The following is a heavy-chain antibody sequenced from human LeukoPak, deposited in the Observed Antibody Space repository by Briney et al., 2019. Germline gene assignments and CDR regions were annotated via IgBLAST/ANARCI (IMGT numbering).Heavy chain of an antibody. J-gene: IGHJ6*03. D-gene: IGHD6-13*01. V-gene: IGHV1-2*02. CDR3: ARGSSSWYVGAMDV. CDR1: GYTFTGYY. Sequence: GASVKVSCKASGYTFTGYYMHWVRQASGQGLEWMGWINPNSGGTNYAQKFQGRVTMTRDTSISTAYMELSSLRSDDTAVYYCARGSSSWYVGAMDVWGKGTTVTISS. CDR2: INPNSGGT.